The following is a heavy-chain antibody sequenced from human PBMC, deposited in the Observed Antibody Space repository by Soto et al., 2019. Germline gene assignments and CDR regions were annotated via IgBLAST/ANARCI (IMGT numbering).Heavy chain of an antibody. CDR3: AKDWGSSGWYNWFDP. CDR2: ISHDGGAT. J-gene: IGHJ5*02. CDR1: GFTFSTSG. V-gene: IGHV3-30*18. D-gene: IGHD6-13*01. Sequence: QVQLVESGGGVVQSGRSLRLSCAASGFTFSTSGMHWIRQAPGKGLEWVAMISHDGGATYYVDSVKGRFTISRDTDKTTLHLQMDRLRPADTATYYCAKDWGSSGWYNWFDPWGQGTLVTVSS.